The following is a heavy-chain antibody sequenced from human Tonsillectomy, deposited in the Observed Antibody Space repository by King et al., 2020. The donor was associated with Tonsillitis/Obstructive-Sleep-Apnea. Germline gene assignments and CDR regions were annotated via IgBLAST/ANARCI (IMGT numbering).Heavy chain of an antibody. J-gene: IGHJ5*02. CDR3: ARALPIRSGTGWFDP. CDR1: GFTFSDYY. Sequence: VQLVESGGGLVKPGGSLRLSCAASGFTFSDYYMSWIRQAPGKGLEWVSYISSSSSYTNYADPGKGRFTISRDNAKNSLYLQMNSLRAEDTAVYYCARALPIRSGTGWFDPWGQGTLVTVSS. V-gene: IGHV3-11*05. D-gene: IGHD1-14*01. CDR2: ISSSSSYT.